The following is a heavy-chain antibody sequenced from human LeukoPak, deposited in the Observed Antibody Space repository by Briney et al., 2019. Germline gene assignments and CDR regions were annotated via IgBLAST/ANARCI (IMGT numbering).Heavy chain of an antibody. CDR1: GGSFSAYY. Sequence: PSETLSLTCAVSGGSFSAYYWTWIRQPPGKGLEWIGEINHSGSANYNPSLKSRVTISLDTSKNQFSLKLSSVTAGDTAVYYCARGQGTVTTHWGQGTLVTVSS. CDR3: ARGQGTVTTH. V-gene: IGHV4-34*01. J-gene: IGHJ4*02. CDR2: INHSGSA. D-gene: IGHD4-17*01.